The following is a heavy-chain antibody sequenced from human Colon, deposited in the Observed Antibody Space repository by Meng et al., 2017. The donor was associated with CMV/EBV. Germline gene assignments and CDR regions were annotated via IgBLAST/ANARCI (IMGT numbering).Heavy chain of an antibody. Sequence: SEPLSLTCAVHGGSFSGYFCSWIRQPPGKGLEWIGEINHSGSTNYNPSLKSRVTISVDPSKNHFSLKLSSVTAADTAVYYCARGGLRDLDIPTGFDPWGQGTLVTVSS. CDR2: INHSGST. CDR3: ARGGLRDLDIPTGFDP. CDR1: GGSFSGYF. J-gene: IGHJ5*02. V-gene: IGHV4-34*01. D-gene: IGHD3-9*01.